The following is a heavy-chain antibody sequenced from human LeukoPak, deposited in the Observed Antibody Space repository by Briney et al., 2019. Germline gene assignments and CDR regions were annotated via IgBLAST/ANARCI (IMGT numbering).Heavy chain of an antibody. CDR1: GGTFSIYA. Sequence: ASVTVSFKASGGTFSIYAISWVRQAPGQGLEWMGRIIPILGLANYAQKFQGRVTITADKSTRTAYMELSSLRSEDTAVYYCARDSCSSTSCYYYYGMDVWGQGTTVTVSS. D-gene: IGHD2-2*01. CDR3: ARDSCSSTSCYYYYGMDV. CDR2: IIPILGLA. J-gene: IGHJ6*02. V-gene: IGHV1-69*04.